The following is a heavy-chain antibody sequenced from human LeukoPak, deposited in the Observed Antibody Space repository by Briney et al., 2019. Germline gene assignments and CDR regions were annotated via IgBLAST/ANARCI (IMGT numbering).Heavy chain of an antibody. J-gene: IGHJ4*02. CDR1: GYTFTDYY. CDR2: IIPNSGDT. D-gene: IGHD2-2*01. V-gene: IGHV1-2*02. Sequence: GASVRVSCRASGYTFTDYYIHWVRQAPGQGLEWMGWIIPNSGDTFYAEKFQGRVTMTRDTSISTAYMELNSLRSDDTALYYCARRYCSSITCFVDFWGQGTLVTVSS. CDR3: ARRYCSSITCFVDF.